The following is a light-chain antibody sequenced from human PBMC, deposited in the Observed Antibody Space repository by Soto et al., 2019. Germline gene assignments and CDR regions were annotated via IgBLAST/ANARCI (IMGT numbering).Light chain of an antibody. V-gene: IGLV2-14*03. Sequence: QSALIQPASVSGSPGQSITISCTETSSDIGGFNYVSWYQQHPGKAPKLMLYDVSNRPSGVSNRFSGSKSGNTASLTISGLQAEDEADYYCSSYTTATTPEVVFGGGTKLTVL. CDR1: SSDIGGFNY. CDR2: DVS. CDR3: SSYTTATTPEVV. J-gene: IGLJ2*01.